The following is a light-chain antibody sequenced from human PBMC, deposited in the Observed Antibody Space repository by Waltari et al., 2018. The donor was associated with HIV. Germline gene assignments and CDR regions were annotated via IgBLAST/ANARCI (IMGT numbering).Light chain of an antibody. CDR1: SRTVGGSNY. CDR3: CSFAGSNTLL. V-gene: IGLV2-11*01. CDR2: DVS. Sequence: QSALTQPRSVSGSPGRSVDISCTGTSRTVGGSNYVSWYQQHPGKAPKFMIYDVSKRPSGVPDRFSGSKSGNTASLTIAGLQAEDEADYYCCSFAGSNTLLFGGGTKLTVL. J-gene: IGLJ2*01.